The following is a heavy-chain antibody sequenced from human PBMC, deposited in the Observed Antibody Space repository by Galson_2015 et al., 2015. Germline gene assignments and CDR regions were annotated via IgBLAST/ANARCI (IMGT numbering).Heavy chain of an antibody. J-gene: IGHJ6*03. CDR2: IKSRTGGGTT. CDR1: KFTFSNAW. V-gene: IGHV3-15*01. Sequence: SLRLSCGACKFTFSNAWMSWVRQAPGKGLEWVGRIKSRTGGGTTDYDAPVKGRFTISRDGSKNMLYLQMNSLKTEDKAVYYCTTLSSYYDFWSGSSAYYYMDVWGKGTTVPVSS. D-gene: IGHD3-3*01. CDR3: TTLSSYYDFWSGSSAYYYMDV.